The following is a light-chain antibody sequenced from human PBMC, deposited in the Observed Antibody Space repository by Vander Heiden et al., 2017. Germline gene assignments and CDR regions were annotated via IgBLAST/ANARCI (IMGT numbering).Light chain of an antibody. V-gene: IGKV3-20*01. CDR1: HSINTYNS. CDR3: QRHGITPPFN. J-gene: IGKJ2*01. Sequence: VVLTQSPGTLSLSPGERATLSCRASHSINTYNSLAWYQLKPGQSPRLLIYDTSKRATGIPDRFTGSGYGTDFTLTISRREPEDFAVFYCQRHGITPPFNFGQGTKLEIK. CDR2: DTS.